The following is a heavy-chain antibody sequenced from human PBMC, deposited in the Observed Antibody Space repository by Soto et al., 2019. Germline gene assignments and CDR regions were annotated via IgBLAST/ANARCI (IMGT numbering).Heavy chain of an antibody. V-gene: IGHV3-21*01. CDR1: GFTFRSYA. J-gene: IGHJ6*02. D-gene: IGHD3-22*01. CDR3: ARDLTFYYDTSGFPPRGMDV. Sequence: EVQLVESGGGLVKPGGSLRLSCAASGFTFRSYAMNWVRQAPGKGLEWVSSISSSSNYIYYADSVKGRFTISRDNAKNSLYLQMNSLRAEDSAFYYCARDLTFYYDTSGFPPRGMDVWGQGTTVTVSS. CDR2: ISSSSNYI.